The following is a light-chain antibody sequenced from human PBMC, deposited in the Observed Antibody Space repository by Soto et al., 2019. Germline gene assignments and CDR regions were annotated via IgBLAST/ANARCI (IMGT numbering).Light chain of an antibody. CDR1: SSNLGANSD. CDR2: GTS. Sequence: QSVLTQPPSVSGARGQRVTISCTGSSSNLGANSDVHWYQQLAGAAPKLLIYGTSNRPSGVSDRFSGSKSGTSASLAITGLQAEDEADYSCQSYANSLSGFYVFGTGTKVTV. CDR3: QSYANSLSGFYV. J-gene: IGLJ1*01. V-gene: IGLV1-40*01.